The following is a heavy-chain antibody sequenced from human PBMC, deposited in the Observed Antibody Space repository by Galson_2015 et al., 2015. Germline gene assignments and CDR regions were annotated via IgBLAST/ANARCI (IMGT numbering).Heavy chain of an antibody. CDR2: ISGSGGST. CDR1: GFTFSRSA. CDR3: AKDPFTIFGVVDSD. D-gene: IGHD3-3*01. Sequence: SLRLSCAASGFTFSRSAMTWVRQAAGKGLEWVSSISGSGGSTYYADSVKGRFTISRDNSKNTLYLQMNSLRAEDTAVYYCAKDPFTIFGVVDSDWGQGTLVTVSS. J-gene: IGHJ4*02. V-gene: IGHV3-23*01.